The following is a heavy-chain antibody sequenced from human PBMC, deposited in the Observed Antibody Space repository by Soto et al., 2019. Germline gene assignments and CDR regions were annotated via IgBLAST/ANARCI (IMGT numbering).Heavy chain of an antibody. CDR1: GGSINIGVFY. Sequence: SETLSRTCTVSGGSINIGVFYWGGIRQRPWKGLWVSGHIYHSVTAYYNPSLNNQVTMSIETPKTQFSLKLNSVTAVDTAAYSCARRCDDSGAYYFNRFAPWAQGTSVTVSS. D-gene: IGHD3-22*01. V-gene: IGHV4-31*01. J-gene: IGHJ5*02. CDR3: ARRCDDSGAYYFNRFAP. CDR2: IYHSVTA.